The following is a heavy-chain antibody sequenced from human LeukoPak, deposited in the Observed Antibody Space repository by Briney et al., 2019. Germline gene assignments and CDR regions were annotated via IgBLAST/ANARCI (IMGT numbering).Heavy chain of an antibody. CDR1: GGTFSSYA. Sequence: GASVKVSCKASGGTFSSYAISWVRQAPGQGLEWMGRIIPILGIANYAQKFQGRVTITADKSTSTAYMELSSLRSEDTAVYYCASIEGGHLDHWAQGPLVPVSS. CDR3: ASIEGGHLDH. CDR2: IIPILGIA. J-gene: IGHJ4*02. D-gene: IGHD2-15*01. V-gene: IGHV1-69*04.